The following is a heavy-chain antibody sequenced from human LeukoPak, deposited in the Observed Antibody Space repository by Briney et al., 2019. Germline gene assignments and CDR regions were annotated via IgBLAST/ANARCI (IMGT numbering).Heavy chain of an antibody. Sequence: ASVKVSCKASGYTFTGYAMHWVRQAPGQRLEWMGWINAGNGNTKYSQKFQGRVTITRDTSASTAYMELSSLRSEDTAVYYCARDLVSRSGWYFGFDPWGQGTLVTVSS. CDR1: GYTFTGYA. J-gene: IGHJ5*02. V-gene: IGHV1-3*01. D-gene: IGHD6-19*01. CDR2: INAGNGNT. CDR3: ARDLVSRSGWYFGFDP.